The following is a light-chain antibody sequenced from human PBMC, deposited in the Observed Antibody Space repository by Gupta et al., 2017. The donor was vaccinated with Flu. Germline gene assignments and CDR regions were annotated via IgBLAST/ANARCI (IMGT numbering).Light chain of an antibody. Sequence: QSVLTQPPSVSGAPGQRVTISCTGSSSNIGAGYDVHWYQQFPGTAPKLLIYGNSNRPSGVPDRFSGSKPGTSASLAITGLQAEDETDYYCQSYDSRLSGWVFGGGTKLTVL. CDR3: QSYDSRLSGWV. CDR2: GNS. V-gene: IGLV1-40*01. J-gene: IGLJ2*01. CDR1: SSNIGAGYD.